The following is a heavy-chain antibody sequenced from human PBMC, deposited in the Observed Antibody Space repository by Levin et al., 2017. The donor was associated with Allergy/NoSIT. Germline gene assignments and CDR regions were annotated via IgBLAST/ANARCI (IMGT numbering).Heavy chain of an antibody. CDR3: ARGPKQGHYDYGMDV. V-gene: IGHV4-30-2*01. Sequence: SQTLSLPCAVSGGSIRSGGYSWSWIRQPPGKGLEWIGYIYHSGSTYYNPSLKSRVTISVDRSKNQFSLKLSSVTAADTAVYYCARGPKQGHYDYGMDVWGQGTTVTVSS. J-gene: IGHJ6*02. CDR1: GGSIRSGGYS. CDR2: IYHSGST.